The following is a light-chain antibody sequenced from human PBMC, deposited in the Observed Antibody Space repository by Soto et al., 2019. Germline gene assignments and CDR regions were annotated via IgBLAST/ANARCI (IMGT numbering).Light chain of an antibody. Sequence: QSALTQPASVSGSPGQSITISCIGSSNDVGGYNFVSWYQQHPGKAPKLLIYEVTNRPSGISDRFSGSRSGNTASLTISGLQPEDEADYYCGSYTSTDSLKFGGGIKVTVL. V-gene: IGLV2-14*01. CDR2: EVT. CDR3: GSYTSTDSLK. J-gene: IGLJ3*02. CDR1: SNDVGGYNF.